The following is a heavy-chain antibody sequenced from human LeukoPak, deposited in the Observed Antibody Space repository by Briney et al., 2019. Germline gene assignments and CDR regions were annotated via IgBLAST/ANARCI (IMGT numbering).Heavy chain of an antibody. CDR3: ATFII. CDR2: INHSGST. V-gene: IGHV4-34*01. CDR1: GGSFSGYY. Sequence: KTSETLSLTCAVYGGSFSGYYWSWIRQPPGKGLEWIGEINHSGSTNYNPSLKSRVTISVDTSKNQFSLELSSVTAADTAVYYCATFIIWGQGTMVTVSS. J-gene: IGHJ3*02.